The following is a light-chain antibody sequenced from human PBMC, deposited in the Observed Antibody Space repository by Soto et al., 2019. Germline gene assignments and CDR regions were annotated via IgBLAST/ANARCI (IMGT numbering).Light chain of an antibody. CDR3: HQRRNWPLP. CDR1: QSVTNY. Sequence: EIVLTQSPATLSLSPGESVTLSCRASQSVTNYLAWYQHKPGQAPRLLIYDASNRATGIPARFSGRGSGTELTLNISSLEPEDFEIYYCHQRRNWPLPCGGGPRVQIK. J-gene: IGKJ4*01. CDR2: DAS. V-gene: IGKV3-11*01.